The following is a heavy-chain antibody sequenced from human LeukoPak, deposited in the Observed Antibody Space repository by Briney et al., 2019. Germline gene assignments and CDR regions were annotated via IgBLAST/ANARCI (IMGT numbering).Heavy chain of an antibody. CDR2: ISYDGSNK. D-gene: IGHD3-9*01. CDR3: ARVSAPVTGSTPLDY. CDR1: GFTFSSYA. V-gene: IGHV3-30*04. J-gene: IGHJ4*02. Sequence: GRSLRLSCAASGFTFSSYAMHWVRQAPGKGLEWVAVISYDGSNKYYADSVKGRFTISRDNSKNTLYLQMNSLRAEDTAVYYCARVSAPVTGSTPLDYWGQGTLVTVSS.